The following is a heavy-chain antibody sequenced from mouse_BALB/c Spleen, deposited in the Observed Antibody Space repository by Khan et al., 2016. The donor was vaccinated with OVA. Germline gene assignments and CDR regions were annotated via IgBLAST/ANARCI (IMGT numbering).Heavy chain of an antibody. CDR3: AREIYYDSAYYYAMDY. J-gene: IGHJ4*01. Sequence: QVQLKESGPGLVAPSQSLSITCTVSGFSLSGYGVNWVRQPPGKGLEWLGMIWGDGSTDYNSALKSRLSISKDNSKSQDFLKMNSLQSDDTARYYCAREIYYDSAYYYAMDYWGQGTSVTVSS. CDR2: IWGDGST. V-gene: IGHV2-6-7*01. D-gene: IGHD2-4*01. CDR1: GFSLSGYG.